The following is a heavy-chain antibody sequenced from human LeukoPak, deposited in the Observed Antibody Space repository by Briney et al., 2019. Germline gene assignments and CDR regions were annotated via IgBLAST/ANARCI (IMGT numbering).Heavy chain of an antibody. D-gene: IGHD3-22*01. V-gene: IGHV3-15*01. Sequence: GGSLRLSCAASGFTSSNAWMSWVRQAPGKGLEWVGRIKSKTDGGTTDYAAPVKGRFTISRDDSKNTLYLQMNSLKTEDTAVYYCTTGHYYDSSGYYSHFDYWGQGTLVTVSS. CDR3: TTGHYYDSSGYYSHFDY. J-gene: IGHJ4*02. CDR2: IKSKTDGGTT. CDR1: GFTSSNAW.